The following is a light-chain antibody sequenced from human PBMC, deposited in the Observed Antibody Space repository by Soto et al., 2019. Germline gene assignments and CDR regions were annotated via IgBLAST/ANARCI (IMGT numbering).Light chain of an antibody. CDR2: DVS. CDR1: SSDVGGYNY. V-gene: IGLV2-14*01. Sequence: QSALTQPASVSGSPGQSITISCTGTSSDVGGYNYVSWYQQHAGKAPQLIIYDVSNRPSGVSNRFSVSKSGNTSSLTISGLQSEDEADYYCSSYTSRSTPNVVFGGGTQLTVL. CDR3: SSYTSRSTPNVV. J-gene: IGLJ2*01.